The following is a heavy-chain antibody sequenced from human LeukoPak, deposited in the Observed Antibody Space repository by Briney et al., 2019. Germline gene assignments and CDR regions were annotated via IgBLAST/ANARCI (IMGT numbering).Heavy chain of an antibody. J-gene: IGHJ5*02. Sequence: VASVKVSCKASGYALTTYDINWVRQASGQGLEWMAWMNPDSGNSGYAEKFQGRVTLTANPSISTAYMELGSLRYGDSAVYYCARGVKKYCTEFGCYRPDWFDPWGQGTLLIVSS. CDR3: ARGVKKYCTEFGCYRPDWFDP. CDR2: MNPDSGNS. V-gene: IGHV1-8*01. CDR1: GYALTTYD. D-gene: IGHD2-8*02.